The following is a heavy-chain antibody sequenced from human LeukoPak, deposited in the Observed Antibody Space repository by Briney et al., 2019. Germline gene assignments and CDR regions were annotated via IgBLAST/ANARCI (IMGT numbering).Heavy chain of an antibody. Sequence: SVKVSCKASGGTFSSYAISWVRQAPGQGLEWMGMIIPIFGTANYAQKFQGRVTITTDESTSTAYMELSSLRSEDTAVYYCASSHTVAESNWFDPWGQGTLVTVSS. CDR2: IIPIFGTA. CDR1: GGTFSSYA. J-gene: IGHJ5*02. CDR3: ASSHTVAESNWFDP. D-gene: IGHD4-11*01. V-gene: IGHV1-69*05.